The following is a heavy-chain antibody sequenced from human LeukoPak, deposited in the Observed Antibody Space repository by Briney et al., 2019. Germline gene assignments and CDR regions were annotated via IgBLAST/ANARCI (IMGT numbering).Heavy chain of an antibody. D-gene: IGHD4-17*01. CDR3: ARHMTTANNWFDP. CDR2: INPSSGGT. J-gene: IGHJ5*02. CDR1: GYTFTGYY. V-gene: IGHV1-2*02. Sequence: ASVKVSCKASGYTFTGYYMHWVRQAPGQRLEWMGWINPSSGGTNYAQKFQGRVTMTRDTSISTAYMELSRLISDDTAVYYCARHMTTANNWFDPWGQGTLVTVPS.